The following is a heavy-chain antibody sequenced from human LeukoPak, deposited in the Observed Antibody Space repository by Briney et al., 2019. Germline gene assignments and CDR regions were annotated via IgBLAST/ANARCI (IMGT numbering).Heavy chain of an antibody. CDR2: INHSGST. J-gene: IGHJ4*02. Sequence: PSETLSLTCTVSGGSISSYYWSWIRQPPGKGLEWIGEINHSGSTNYNPSLKSRVTISVDTSKNQFSLKLSSVTAADTAVYYCARALGVYDFWSGYHHGYFDYWGQGTLVTVSS. CDR1: GGSISSYY. CDR3: ARALGVYDFWSGYHHGYFDY. V-gene: IGHV4-34*01. D-gene: IGHD3-3*01.